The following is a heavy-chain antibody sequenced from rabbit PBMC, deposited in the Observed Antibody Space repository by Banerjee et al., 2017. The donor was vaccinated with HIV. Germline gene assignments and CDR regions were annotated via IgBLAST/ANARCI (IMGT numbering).Heavy chain of an antibody. CDR1: GFDLSSNYY. CDR3: ARYSSGWDYFDL. V-gene: IGHV1S45*01. J-gene: IGHJ4*01. Sequence: QEQLVEYGGDLVQPEGSLTLTCTASGFDLSSNYYMCWVRQAPGKGLEWIACIYLGSSGSTYYASWAKGRFTISKTSSTTVTLQMTSLTVADTATYFCARYSSGWDYFDLWGQGTLVTVS. CDR2: IYLGSSGST. D-gene: IGHD4-1*01.